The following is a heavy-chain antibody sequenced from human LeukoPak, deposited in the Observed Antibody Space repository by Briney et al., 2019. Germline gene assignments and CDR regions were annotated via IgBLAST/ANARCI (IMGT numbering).Heavy chain of an antibody. D-gene: IGHD5-12*01. CDR1: GFTFSSYS. Sequence: GGSLRLSCAASGFTFSSYSMNWVRQAPGKGLEWVSSISSSSSYIYYADSVKGRFTISRDNAKNSLYLQMNSLRAEDTAVYYCAKTGSGYYYFDYWGQGTLVTVSS. J-gene: IGHJ4*02. V-gene: IGHV3-21*04. CDR3: AKTGSGYYYFDY. CDR2: ISSSSSYI.